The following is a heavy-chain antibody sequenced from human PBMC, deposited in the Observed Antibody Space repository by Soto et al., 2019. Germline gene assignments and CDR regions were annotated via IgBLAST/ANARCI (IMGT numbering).Heavy chain of an antibody. Sequence: SETVSLTCAVYGWSFSGYSWTWIRQPPGTGLEWIGEINHTGSTNYNPSLKSRVTISVDTSKNQFSLKLTSVTAADTAVYYCASQHYYDSSGYYVVYWGQGTLVTVSS. D-gene: IGHD3-22*01. CDR2: INHTGST. J-gene: IGHJ4*02. CDR1: GWSFSGYS. V-gene: IGHV4-34*01. CDR3: ASQHYYDSSGYYVVY.